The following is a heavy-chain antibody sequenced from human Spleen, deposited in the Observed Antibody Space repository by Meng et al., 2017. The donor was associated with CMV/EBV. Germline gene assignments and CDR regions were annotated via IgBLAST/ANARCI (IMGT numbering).Heavy chain of an antibody. CDR1: GFTFSSYA. J-gene: IGHJ4*02. CDR2: ISGSGGST. D-gene: IGHD3/OR15-3a*01. CDR3: ARVPKHGLAFYFDY. V-gene: IGHV3-23*01. Sequence: GESLKISCAASGFTFSSYAMSWVRQAPGKGLEWVSAISGSGGSTYYADSVKGRFTISRDNSKNTLYLQMNSLRAEDKAVYYCARVPKHGLAFYFDYWGQGTLVTVSS.